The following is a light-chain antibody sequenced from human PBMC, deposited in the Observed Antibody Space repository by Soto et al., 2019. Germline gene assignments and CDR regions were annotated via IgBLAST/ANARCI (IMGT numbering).Light chain of an antibody. CDR1: SSNIGSNY. CDR2: RNN. CDR3: AAWDDSLSGVV. V-gene: IGLV1-47*01. Sequence: QSVLTQPPSASGTPGQRVTISCSGSSSNIGSNYVYWYQQLPATAPKLLIYRNNLRPSGVPDRFSGSKSGTSASLAISGLRSEDEADYYCAAWDDSLSGVVFGGGTKVTVL. J-gene: IGLJ2*01.